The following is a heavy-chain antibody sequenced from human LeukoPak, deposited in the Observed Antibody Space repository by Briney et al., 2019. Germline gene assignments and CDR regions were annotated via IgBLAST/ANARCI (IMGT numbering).Heavy chain of an antibody. CDR1: GFTFSSYW. CDR2: IKQDGSEK. CDR3: ASQGGGYDPDTFDY. D-gene: IGHD5-12*01. Sequence: GGSLRLSCAASGFTFSSYWMSWVRQAPGKGLEWVANIKQDGSEKYYVDSVKGRFTISRDNAKNSLYLQMNSLRAEDTAVYYCASQGGGYDPDTFDYWGQETLVTVSS. J-gene: IGHJ4*02. V-gene: IGHV3-7*01.